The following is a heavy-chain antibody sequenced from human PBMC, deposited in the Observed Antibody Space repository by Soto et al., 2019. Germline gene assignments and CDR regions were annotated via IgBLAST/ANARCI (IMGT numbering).Heavy chain of an antibody. CDR2: IYYSGN. CDR3: ALGGYNYARPFDF. CDR1: GGSISNFH. D-gene: IGHD5-18*01. J-gene: IGHJ4*02. Sequence: SETLSLTCNVSGGSISNFHLSWIRQPPGKGLEWIGYIYYSGNYYNPSLTSRVSMSLDKSKNQFSLHLKSVTAADTALYFCALGGYNYARPFDFCGQGTRVTVSS. V-gene: IGHV4-59*01.